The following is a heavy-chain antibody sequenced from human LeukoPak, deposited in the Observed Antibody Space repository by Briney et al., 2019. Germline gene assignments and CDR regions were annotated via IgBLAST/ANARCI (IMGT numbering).Heavy chain of an antibody. V-gene: IGHV4-39*07. CDR3: ARYLQAVDY. CDR2: IYYSGST. CDR1: GGSISSSSYY. Sequence: SETLSLTCTVSGGSISSSSYYWGWIRQPPGKGLEWIGSIYYSGSTYYNPSLKSRVTISVDTSKNQFSLKLSSVTAADTAVYYCARYLQAVDYWGQGTLVTVSS. J-gene: IGHJ4*02.